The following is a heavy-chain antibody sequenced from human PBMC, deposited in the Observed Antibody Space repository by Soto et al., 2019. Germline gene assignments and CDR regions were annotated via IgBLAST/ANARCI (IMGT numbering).Heavy chain of an antibody. Sequence: PSETLSLTCSVSGGSISSSSYFWGWIRQPPGKGLEWIGSIYYSGSTYYNPSLKSRVTVSVDTSKNQFSLKLSSVTAAGTAVYYCARHPSDFWFDPWGQGTLVTVSS. D-gene: IGHD2-21*02. V-gene: IGHV4-39*01. CDR1: GGSISSSSYF. J-gene: IGHJ5*02. CDR3: ARHPSDFWFDP. CDR2: IYYSGST.